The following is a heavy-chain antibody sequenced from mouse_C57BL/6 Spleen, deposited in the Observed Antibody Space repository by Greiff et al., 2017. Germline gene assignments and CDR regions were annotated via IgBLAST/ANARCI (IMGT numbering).Heavy chain of an antibody. CDR2: IHPNSGST. J-gene: IGHJ2*01. CDR3: ARGYGSSYWYYFDY. V-gene: IGHV1-64*01. D-gene: IGHD1-1*01. Sequence: QVQLQQPGAELVKPGASVKLSCKASGYTFTSYWMHWVKQRPGQGLEWIGMIHPNSGSTNYNEKFKNKATLTVDKSSSTAYMQLSSLTSKNSAVYYCARGYGSSYWYYFDYWGQGTTLTVSS. CDR1: GYTFTSYW.